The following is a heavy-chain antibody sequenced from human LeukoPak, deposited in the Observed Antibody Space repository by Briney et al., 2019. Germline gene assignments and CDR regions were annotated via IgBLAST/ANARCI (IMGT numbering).Heavy chain of an antibody. V-gene: IGHV3-23*01. D-gene: IGHD7-27*01. Sequence: GGSLRLSCADSGFTFSNYGMSWVRQAPGKGLEWVSAISGSGGSVYYADSVKGRFIISRDNSKNTLYLQMNSLRAEDTAVYYCARDLNWETYWGQGTLVSVSS. CDR3: ARDLNWETY. CDR2: ISGSGGSV. CDR1: GFTFSNYG. J-gene: IGHJ4*02.